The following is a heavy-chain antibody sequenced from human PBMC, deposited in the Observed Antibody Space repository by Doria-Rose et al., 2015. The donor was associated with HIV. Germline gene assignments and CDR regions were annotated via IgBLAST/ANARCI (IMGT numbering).Heavy chain of an antibody. D-gene: IGHD1-1*01. V-gene: IGHV4-34*01. Sequence: QVQLQQWDAGLVKPSETLSLTCAVFGGSLSGYYWSWIRQPPGKGLEWIGEINHRGSTNYKTSLKSRVTISLDTSKNLFSLKLSSVTAADTAVYYCARGLLRGGWNDVDYYYGMDVWGQGTTVTVSS. CDR3: ARGLLRGGWNDVDYYYGMDV. J-gene: IGHJ6*02. CDR2: INHRGST. CDR1: GGSLSGYY.